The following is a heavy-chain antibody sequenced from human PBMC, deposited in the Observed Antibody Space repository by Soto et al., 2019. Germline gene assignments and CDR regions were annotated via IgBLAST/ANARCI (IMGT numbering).Heavy chain of an antibody. D-gene: IGHD2-8*01. CDR1: GYTFTSYG. CDR3: ARVGGYCTNGVCYRVGAFDY. J-gene: IGHJ4*02. CDR2: ISAYNGNT. V-gene: IGHV1-18*01. Sequence: QVQLVQSGAEVKKPGASVKVSCKASGYTFTSYGISWVRQAPGQGLEWMGGISAYNGNTNYAQKLQGRVPMTTDTSTSTAYMELRSLRSDDTAVYYCARVGGYCTNGVCYRVGAFDYWGQGTLVTVSS.